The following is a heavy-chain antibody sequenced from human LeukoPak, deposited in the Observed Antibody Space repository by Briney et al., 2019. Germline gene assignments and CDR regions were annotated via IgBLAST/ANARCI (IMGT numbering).Heavy chain of an antibody. Sequence: ASVKVSCKASGYTFTGYDINWVRQATGQGLEWMGWMNPNSGNTGYAQKFQGRVTMTRNTSISTAYMELSSLRSEDTAVYYCARTTGRWFGSVLGYWGQGTLVTVSS. D-gene: IGHD3-10*01. V-gene: IGHV1-8*01. CDR2: MNPNSGNT. CDR1: GYTFTGYD. CDR3: ARTTGRWFGSVLGY. J-gene: IGHJ4*02.